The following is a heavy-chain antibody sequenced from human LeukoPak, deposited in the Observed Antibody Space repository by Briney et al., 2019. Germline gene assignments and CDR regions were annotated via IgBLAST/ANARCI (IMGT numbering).Heavy chain of an antibody. Sequence: GGSLRLSCVASGFTFSSYSMNWVRQAPGKGLEWVSCISSSSSTIYYADSVKGRFTISRDNAKNSLYLQMNSLRAEDTAVYYCARDTRGYSYGYAYFDYWGQGTLVTVSS. D-gene: IGHD5-18*01. CDR1: GFTFSSYS. V-gene: IGHV3-48*01. CDR3: ARDTRGYSYGYAYFDY. CDR2: ISSSSSTI. J-gene: IGHJ4*02.